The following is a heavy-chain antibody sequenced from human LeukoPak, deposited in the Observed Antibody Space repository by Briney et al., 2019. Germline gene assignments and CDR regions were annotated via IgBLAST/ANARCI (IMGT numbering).Heavy chain of an antibody. Sequence: SETLSLTCAVYGGSFSGYYWSWIRQPPGKGLEWIGYIYYSGSTNYNPSLKSRVTISVDTSKNQFSLKLSSVTAADTAVYYCARTYSSSWSDYWGQGTLVTVSS. D-gene: IGHD6-13*01. J-gene: IGHJ4*02. CDR1: GGSFSGYY. CDR2: IYYSGST. CDR3: ARTYSSSWSDY. V-gene: IGHV4-59*01.